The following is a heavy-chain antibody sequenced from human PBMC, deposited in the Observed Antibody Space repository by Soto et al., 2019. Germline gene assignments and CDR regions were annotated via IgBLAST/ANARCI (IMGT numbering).Heavy chain of an antibody. Sequence: SGPTRVNPTQTLTLICTFSACSLSTGGVGVGWILHPPGKALEWLALIYWDDDKRYSPSLRSRLTITKDTSKNQVVLTMTNMDPVDTATYYCIQSRCGGDCLQSYASYYYYGMDVSGQGT. D-gene: IGHD2-21*02. CDR1: ACSLSTGGVG. J-gene: IGHJ6*02. V-gene: IGHV2-5*02. CDR2: IYWDDDK. CDR3: IQSRCGGDCLQSYASYYYYGMDV.